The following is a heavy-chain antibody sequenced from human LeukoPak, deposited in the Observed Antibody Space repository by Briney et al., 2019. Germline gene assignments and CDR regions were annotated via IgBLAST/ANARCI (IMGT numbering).Heavy chain of an antibody. V-gene: IGHV1-8*01. CDR2: MSPNSGDT. J-gene: IGHJ4*02. CDR3: ARGPPNWGYDY. Sequence: ASVKVSCKASGYTFTSYDFNWVRQATGQRPEWMGWMSPNSGDTGYAQKFQDRVTMTRNTSISTAYMELSSLRSDDTAVYYCARGPPNWGYDYWGPGTLVTVSS. CDR1: GYTFTSYD. D-gene: IGHD7-27*01.